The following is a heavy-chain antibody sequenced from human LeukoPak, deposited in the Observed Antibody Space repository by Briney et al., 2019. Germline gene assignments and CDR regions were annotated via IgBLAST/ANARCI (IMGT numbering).Heavy chain of an antibody. D-gene: IGHD3-10*01. V-gene: IGHV1-2*02. CDR3: AREDYYASGSFDP. CDR2: INPNSGGT. Sequence: ASVKVSCKASGYTFTGYYMHWVRQAPGQGLEWMGWINPNSGGTNYAQKFQGRVTMTRDTSISTAYMELSRLRSDDTAVYYCAREDYYASGSFDPWGQGTLVTVSS. CDR1: GYTFTGYY. J-gene: IGHJ5*02.